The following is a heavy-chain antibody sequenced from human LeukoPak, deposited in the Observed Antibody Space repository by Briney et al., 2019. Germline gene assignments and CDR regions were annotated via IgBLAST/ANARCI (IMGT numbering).Heavy chain of an antibody. CDR3: VRDSYGVDY. J-gene: IGHJ4*02. CDR1: GFTFSSYW. V-gene: IGHV3-74*01. D-gene: IGHD3-10*01. Sequence: PGGSLRLSCAASGFTFSSYWMQWVRQAPGKGLVWVSHINSDASSATYADSVKGRFTISRDNAKNTLYLQMNSLRAEDTAVYYCVRDSYGVDYWGQGTLVTVSS. CDR2: INSDASSA.